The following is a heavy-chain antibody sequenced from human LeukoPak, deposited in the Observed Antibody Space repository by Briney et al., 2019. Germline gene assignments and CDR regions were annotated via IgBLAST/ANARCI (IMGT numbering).Heavy chain of an antibody. V-gene: IGHV4-39*07. D-gene: IGHD5-18*01. CDR1: GGSISSSRYY. J-gene: IGHJ4*02. Sequence: SETLSLTCTVSGGSISSSRYYWGWIRQPPGKGLEWIGSIYYSGSTYYNPSLKSRATISVDTSKNQFSLKLSSVTAADTAVYYCARVRVAAIYSYGHIFDYWGQGTLVTVSS. CDR2: IYYSGST. CDR3: ARVRVAAIYSYGHIFDY.